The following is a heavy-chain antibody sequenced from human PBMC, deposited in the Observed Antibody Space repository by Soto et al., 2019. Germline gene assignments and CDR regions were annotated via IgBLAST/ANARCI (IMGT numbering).Heavy chain of an antibody. CDR3: ARRAFGSSRSFEL. Sequence: VQLLESGGDLVHPGGSLRLSCAASGFAFSSHPMSWVRQAPERGLEWVSGISDGGDLTYNADSVKGRFTISRDNSKNILFLQMNSLRAEDTALYYCARRAFGSSRSFELWGQGTMVTVSS. V-gene: IGHV3-23*01. D-gene: IGHD6-6*01. CDR2: ISDGGDLT. CDR1: GFAFSSHP. J-gene: IGHJ3*01.